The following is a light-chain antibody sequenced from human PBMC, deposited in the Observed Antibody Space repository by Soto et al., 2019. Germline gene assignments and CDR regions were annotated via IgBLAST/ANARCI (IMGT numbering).Light chain of an antibody. CDR2: GAS. J-gene: IGKJ2*01. V-gene: IGKV3-20*01. CDR1: QSVSRNS. CDR3: QQYGTSLYT. Sequence: EIVLTQSPGTLSLSPGERATLSCRASQSVSRNSLAWYQQKPGQAPRLLIYGASSRATGIPDRFSGSGSGTDFTLTISRLEPEDFAVFYCQQYGTSLYTFGQGTKLEIK.